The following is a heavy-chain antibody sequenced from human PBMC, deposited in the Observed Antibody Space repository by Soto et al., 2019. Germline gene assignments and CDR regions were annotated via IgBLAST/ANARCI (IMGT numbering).Heavy chain of an antibody. D-gene: IGHD6-19*01. Sequence: GGSLRLSCAASGFTFSSYGMHWVRQAPGKGLEWVAVISYDGSNKYYADSVKGRFTISRDNSKNTLYLQMSSLRAEDTAVYYCLKDGSSCWPYFYDMDVWGQGTTVTVSS. J-gene: IGHJ6*02. CDR3: LKDGSSCWPYFYDMDV. V-gene: IGHV3-30*18. CDR1: GFTFSSYG. CDR2: ISYDGSNK.